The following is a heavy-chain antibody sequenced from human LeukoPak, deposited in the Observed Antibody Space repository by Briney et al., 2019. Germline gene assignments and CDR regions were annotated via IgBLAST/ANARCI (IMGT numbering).Heavy chain of an antibody. CDR1: GVTFSPYW. V-gene: IGHV3-7*01. CDR2: IKQDGSEK. CDR3: AKDRHYYGSGSSIDY. D-gene: IGHD3-10*01. J-gene: IGHJ4*02. Sequence: PGGSLRLSCAASGVTFSPYWMSWVRQAPGKGLEWVANIKQDGSEKYYVDSVKDRFTISRDNAKNSLYLQMNSLRAEDTAVYYCAKDRHYYGSGSSIDYWGQGTLVTVSS.